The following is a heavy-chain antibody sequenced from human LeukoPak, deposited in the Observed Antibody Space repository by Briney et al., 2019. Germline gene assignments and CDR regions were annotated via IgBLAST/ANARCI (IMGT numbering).Heavy chain of an antibody. J-gene: IGHJ4*02. CDR3: ARASEEYYYDSSGYPAYYFDY. D-gene: IGHD3-22*01. Sequence: ASVKVSCKASGGTFSSYAISWVRQAPGQGLEWMGGIIPIFGTANYAQKFQGRVTITTDESTSTAYMELSSLRSEDTAVYYCARASEEYYYDSSGYPAYYFDYWGQGTLVTVSS. CDR1: GGTFSSYA. V-gene: IGHV1-69*05. CDR2: IIPIFGTA.